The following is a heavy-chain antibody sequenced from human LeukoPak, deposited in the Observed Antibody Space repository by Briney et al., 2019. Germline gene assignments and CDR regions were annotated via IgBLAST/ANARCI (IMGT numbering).Heavy chain of an antibody. D-gene: IGHD1-26*01. CDR3: ARDGTAVNIVGTGFDY. Sequence: SETLSLTCTVSGGSISSYYWGWIRQPPGKGLEWIGSIYYSGSTYYNPSLKSRVTISVDTSKNQFSLKLSSVTAADTAVYYCARDGTAVNIVGTGFDYWGQGTLVTVSS. V-gene: IGHV4-39*07. CDR2: IYYSGST. J-gene: IGHJ4*02. CDR1: GGSISSYY.